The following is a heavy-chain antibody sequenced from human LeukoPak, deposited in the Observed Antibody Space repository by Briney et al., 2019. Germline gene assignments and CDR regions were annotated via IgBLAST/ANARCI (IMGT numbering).Heavy chain of an antibody. V-gene: IGHV3-13*01. CDR2: IGTAGDT. CDR1: GFTFSSYD. Sequence: GGSLRLSCAASGFTFSSYDMHWVRQATGKGLEWVSAIGTAGDTYYPGSVKGRFTISRENAKNSLYLQMNSLRAGDTAVYYCARVGDGSGSYDYWGRGTLVTVSS. CDR3: ARVGDGSGSYDY. D-gene: IGHD3-22*01. J-gene: IGHJ4*02.